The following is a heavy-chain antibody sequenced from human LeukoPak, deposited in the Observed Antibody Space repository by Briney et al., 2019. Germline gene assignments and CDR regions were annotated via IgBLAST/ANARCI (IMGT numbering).Heavy chain of an antibody. Sequence: GGSLRLSCAASGFTFSSYWMSWVRQAPGKGLEWVANIKQDGSEKYYVDSVKGRFTISRDNAKNSLYPQMNSLRAEDTAVYYCARDGGYDILTGYYLLPYFDYWGQGTLVTVSS. D-gene: IGHD3-9*01. CDR2: IKQDGSEK. J-gene: IGHJ4*02. CDR3: ARDGGYDILTGYYLLPYFDY. CDR1: GFTFSSYW. V-gene: IGHV3-7*01.